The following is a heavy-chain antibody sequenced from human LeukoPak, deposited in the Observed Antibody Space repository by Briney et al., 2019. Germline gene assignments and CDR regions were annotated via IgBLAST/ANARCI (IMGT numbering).Heavy chain of an antibody. CDR1: GFTFSSYG. Sequence: PGGSLRLSCAASGFTFSSYGMHWVRQAPGKGLEWVAFIRYDGSNKYYADSVKGRFTISRDNSKNTLYLQMNSLRAEDTAVYYCAKDSSFFSGGGWPHRGYFDYWGQGTLVTVSS. J-gene: IGHJ4*02. CDR3: AKDSSFFSGGGWPHRGYFDY. V-gene: IGHV3-30*02. CDR2: IRYDGSNK. D-gene: IGHD6-19*01.